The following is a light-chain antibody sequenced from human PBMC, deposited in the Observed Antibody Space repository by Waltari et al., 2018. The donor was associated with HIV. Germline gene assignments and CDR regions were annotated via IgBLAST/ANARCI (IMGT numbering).Light chain of an antibody. J-gene: IGKJ1*01. CDR2: GAS. V-gene: IGKV1-9*01. Sequence: DIQLTQSPSFLSASVGDRVTMTCRASQDIGTYLAWYQHKVGKAPKLLIYGASTLQDGVPSRFSGSGSATEFTLTITSLQAEDFGSYFCQQLKGPAWAFGQGTKVEIK. CDR1: QDIGTY. CDR3: QQLKGPAWA.